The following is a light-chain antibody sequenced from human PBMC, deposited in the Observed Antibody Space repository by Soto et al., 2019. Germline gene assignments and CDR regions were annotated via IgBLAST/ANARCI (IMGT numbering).Light chain of an antibody. CDR3: QQYGSSPRIT. CDR1: QSFSSSY. J-gene: IGKJ5*01. V-gene: IGKV3-20*01. CDR2: GAS. Sequence: EVVLTQSPGTLSLSPGERATLSCRASQSFSSSYLAWYQQKPGQAPRLLIYGASTRATGIPDRFSGSGSGTDFTLTISSLEPEEFAVYYCQQYGSSPRITFGQGTRLEIK.